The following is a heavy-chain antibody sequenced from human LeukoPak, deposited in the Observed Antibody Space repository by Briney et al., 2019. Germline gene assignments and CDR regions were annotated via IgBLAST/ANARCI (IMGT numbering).Heavy chain of an antibody. J-gene: IGHJ4*02. Sequence: ASVKVSCKASGYTFTSYGISWVRQAPGQGLEWMGWISAYNGNTNYAQKLQGRVTMITDTSTSTAYMELRSLRSDDTAVYYCARVPRYYDSSGYYGDPVDYWGQGTLVTVSS. D-gene: IGHD3-22*01. CDR1: GYTFTSYG. V-gene: IGHV1-18*01. CDR3: ARVPRYYDSSGYYGDPVDY. CDR2: ISAYNGNT.